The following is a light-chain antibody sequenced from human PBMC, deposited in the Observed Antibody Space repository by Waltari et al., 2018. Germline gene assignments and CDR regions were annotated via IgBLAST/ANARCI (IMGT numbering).Light chain of an antibody. J-gene: IGLJ1*01. CDR3: AAWDDSLHGYV. V-gene: IGLV1-44*01. CDR1: SSNIGSNP. Sequence: QSVLTQPPSASGTPGQRVTISCSGSSSNIGSNPVNWYQHLPGTAPNLLIYSNNQRPYGVPDRSSASKSGTSASLAIIGLQSEYEADYYCAAWDDSLHGYVFGTGTKVTVL. CDR2: SNN.